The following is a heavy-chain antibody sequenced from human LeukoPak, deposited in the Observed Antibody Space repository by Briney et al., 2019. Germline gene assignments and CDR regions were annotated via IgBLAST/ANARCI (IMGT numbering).Heavy chain of an antibody. J-gene: IGHJ4*02. CDR3: VWGDFWSGYFEAVNDY. D-gene: IGHD3-3*01. CDR2: ISHVGGT. Sequence: PGGSLRLSCAASGFTFSDYAMSWVRQAPEKGLEWVSTISHVGGTYYADSVRGRFTISRDDSKNMVYLQMDSLRAEDTAVYYCVWGDFWSGYFEAVNDYWGQGTLVTVSS. V-gene: IGHV3-23*01. CDR1: GFTFSDYA.